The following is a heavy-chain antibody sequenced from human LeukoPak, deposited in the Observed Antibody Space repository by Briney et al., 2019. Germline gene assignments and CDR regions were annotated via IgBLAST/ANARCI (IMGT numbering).Heavy chain of an antibody. V-gene: IGHV3-23*01. CDR3: AKPLYAVRGKNFFDY. J-gene: IGHJ4*02. Sequence: PGGSLRLPCAASGFSFTTSGMSWVRQAPGKGLEWVSGISSSGDETHYADSVRGRFTISRDNSQDTLYLEVKSLRVEDTAVYFCAKPLYAVRGKNFFDYWGQGTLVIVSS. D-gene: IGHD3-16*01. CDR1: GFSFTTSG. CDR2: ISSSGDET.